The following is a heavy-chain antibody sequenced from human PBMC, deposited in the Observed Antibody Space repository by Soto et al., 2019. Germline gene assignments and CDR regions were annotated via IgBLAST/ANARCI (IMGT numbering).Heavy chain of an antibody. Sequence: ELVESGGGSVQPGGSLRLSCAASGFTFVNYWMNWVRQAPGKGLEWVANINVDGSEKYFVDSVRGRFTISRDNAKNSLYLQMNSLRAEDAAVYYWARDIMGGTFDIWGQGTMVTVSS. V-gene: IGHV3-7*05. CDR1: GFTFVNYW. CDR3: ARDIMGGTFDI. D-gene: IGHD2-8*01. J-gene: IGHJ3*02. CDR2: INVDGSEK.